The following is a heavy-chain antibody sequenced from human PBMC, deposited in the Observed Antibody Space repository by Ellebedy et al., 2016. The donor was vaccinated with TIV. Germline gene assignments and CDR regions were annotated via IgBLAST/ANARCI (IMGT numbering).Heavy chain of an antibody. Sequence: GESLKISXAASGFTFSSYAMSWVRQAPGKGLEWVSAISGSGGSTYYADSVKGRFTISRDNSKNTLYLQMNSLRAEDTAVYYCARARPGQWLVPDYGVDVWGQGTTVTVSS. V-gene: IGHV3-23*01. D-gene: IGHD6-19*01. CDR1: GFTFSSYA. J-gene: IGHJ6*02. CDR2: ISGSGGST. CDR3: ARARPGQWLVPDYGVDV.